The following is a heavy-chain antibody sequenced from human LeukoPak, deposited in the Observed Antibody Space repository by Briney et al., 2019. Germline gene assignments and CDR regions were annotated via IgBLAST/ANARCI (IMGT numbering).Heavy chain of an antibody. V-gene: IGHV5-51*01. CDR1: GYSFTTYW. CDR3: ARHVSSSRVAYDV. Sequence: GESLKISCKGSGYSFTTYWIGWVRQMPGKGLEWMGIIYPGDSDTRYSPSLQGQVTISVDKSITTAYVQWSSLKASDSAMYYCARHVSSSRVAYDVWGQGTMVTVSS. D-gene: IGHD2-2*01. J-gene: IGHJ3*01. CDR2: IYPGDSDT.